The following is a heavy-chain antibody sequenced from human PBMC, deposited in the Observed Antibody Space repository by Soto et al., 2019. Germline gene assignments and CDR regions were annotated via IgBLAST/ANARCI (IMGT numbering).Heavy chain of an antibody. CDR3: AREVQVHTPAFVY. V-gene: IGHV1-69*19. J-gene: IGHJ4*02. CDR2: ISPMFGAA. D-gene: IGHD3-10*01. Sequence: QVQLVQSGAEMQKPGSSVKVSCQSSGGTFNTYAMNWVRQAPGQGPEWMGDISPMFGAANYAPKFQGRVTITADESTGTSYMQFSSLTSEDTALYFCAREVQVHTPAFVYWGQGTLVTVSS. CDR1: GGTFNTYA.